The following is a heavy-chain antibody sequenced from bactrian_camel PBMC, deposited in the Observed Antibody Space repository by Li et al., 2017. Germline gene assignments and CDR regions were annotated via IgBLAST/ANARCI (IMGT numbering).Heavy chain of an antibody. Sequence: DVQLVESGGDSVQAGSSLKLSCAAAGDILGRNCMGWFRQAPGKEREAVATIYRGAASTSYVASVKGRFTISQDSAKNTVYLQMNNLQPEDTAMYYCAARLDASGGRWCAARRNDFDYWCQGTQVTVS. J-gene: IGHJ4*01. CDR1: GDILGRNC. V-gene: IGHV3S40*01. D-gene: IGHD3*01. CDR2: IYRGAAST. CDR3: AARLDASGGRWCAARRNDFDY.